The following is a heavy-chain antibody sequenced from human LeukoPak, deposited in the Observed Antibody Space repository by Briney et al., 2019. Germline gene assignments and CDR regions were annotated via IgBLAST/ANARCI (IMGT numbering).Heavy chain of an antibody. CDR2: IYTSGST. CDR1: GGSITSGSYY. J-gene: IGHJ3*02. CDR3: ARSHDSSGYSSRADASDI. V-gene: IGHV4-61*02. Sequence: SQTLSLTCTVSGGSITSGSYYLTWIRQPAGKGLEWIGRIYTSGSTTYNPSLKSRVIISVDTSTNQLSLKLGSVTAADTAVYYCARSHDSSGYSSRADASDIWGQGTMVTVSS. D-gene: IGHD3-22*01.